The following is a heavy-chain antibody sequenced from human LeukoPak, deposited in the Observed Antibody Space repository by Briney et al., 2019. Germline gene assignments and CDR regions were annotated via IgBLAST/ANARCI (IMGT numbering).Heavy chain of an antibody. CDR3: ARGLLVSSSWVGAFDI. J-gene: IGHJ3*02. Sequence: SGTLSLTCGVSGGSISSTNWWSWVRQPPGQGLEWIGEISLSGVTNYNPSLKSRVTMSLDRSKNHLSLQLNSVTPEDTAVYYCARGLLVSSSWVGAFDIWGQGTMVTVSS. CDR2: ISLSGVT. V-gene: IGHV4-4*02. CDR1: GGSISSTNW. D-gene: IGHD6-13*01.